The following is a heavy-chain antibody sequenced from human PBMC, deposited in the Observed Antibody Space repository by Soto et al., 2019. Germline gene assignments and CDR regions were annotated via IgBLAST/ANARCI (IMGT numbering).Heavy chain of an antibody. CDR3: ARGSARKSSISDY. Sequence: ASVKVSCKVSGYTLTELSMHWVRQAPGKGLEWMGGFDPEDGETIYAQKFQGRVTTTKDTSTDTAYMELSSLRSEDAAVYYCARGSARKSSISDYWGQGTLVTVSS. J-gene: IGHJ4*02. D-gene: IGHD6-6*01. V-gene: IGHV1-24*01. CDR1: GYTLTELS. CDR2: FDPEDGET.